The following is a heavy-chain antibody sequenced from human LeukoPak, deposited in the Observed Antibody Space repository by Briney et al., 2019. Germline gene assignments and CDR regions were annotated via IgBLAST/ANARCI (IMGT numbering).Heavy chain of an antibody. CDR1: GFTFSSYG. CDR3: ARDPAYDYVWGSYRPNYYFDY. V-gene: IGHV3-30*03. J-gene: IGHJ4*02. CDR2: ISYDGSNK. Sequence: GGSLRLSCAGSGFTFSSYGMHWVRQAPGKGLEWVAVISYDGSNKYYADSVKGRFTISRDNSKNTLYLQMNSLRAEDTAVYYCARDPAYDYVWGSYRPNYYFDYWGQGTLVTVSS. D-gene: IGHD3-16*02.